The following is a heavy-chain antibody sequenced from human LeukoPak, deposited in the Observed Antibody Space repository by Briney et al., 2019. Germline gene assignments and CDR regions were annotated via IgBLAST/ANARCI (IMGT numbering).Heavy chain of an antibody. D-gene: IGHD6-19*01. J-gene: IGHJ4*02. CDR3: AGGGSGWYSDY. V-gene: IGHV3-74*01. CDR2: INTDGSST. Sequence: GGSLRLSCAASGFTFSSYWMHWVRQAPGKGLVWVSRINTDGSSTNYADSVKGRFTISRDNAKNTLYLQMNSLRAEDTAVYYCAGGGSGWYSDYWGQGTLVTGSS. CDR1: GFTFSSYW.